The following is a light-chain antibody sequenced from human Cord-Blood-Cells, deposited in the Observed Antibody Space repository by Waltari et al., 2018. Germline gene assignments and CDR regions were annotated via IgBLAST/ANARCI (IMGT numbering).Light chain of an antibody. V-gene: IGLV2-18*02. Sequence: QSALTQPPSVSGSPGQSVTISCTGTSSDVGSYNRVSWYQQPPGTAPKLMIYEVSNRPSGVPDLCSGSKSGNTASLTISGLQAEDEADYYCSSYTSSSTWVFGGGTKLTVL. CDR1: SSDVGSYNR. J-gene: IGLJ3*02. CDR3: SSYTSSSTWV. CDR2: EVS.